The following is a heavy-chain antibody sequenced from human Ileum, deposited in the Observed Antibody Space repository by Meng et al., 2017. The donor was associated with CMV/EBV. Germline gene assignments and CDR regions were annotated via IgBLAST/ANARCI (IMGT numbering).Heavy chain of an antibody. CDR2: INPDGGAQ. D-gene: IGHD6-19*01. V-gene: IGHV3-7*01. CDR1: GFTFSNAY. Sequence: GGSLRLSCAASGFTFSNAYMSWVRQAPGKGLEWVASINPDGGAQFYVDSVKGRFAISRDNTKKSLFLQMNSLRVEDTAVYHCARDLGWYRFDYWGQGTLVTVSS. CDR3: ARDLGWYRFDY. J-gene: IGHJ4*02.